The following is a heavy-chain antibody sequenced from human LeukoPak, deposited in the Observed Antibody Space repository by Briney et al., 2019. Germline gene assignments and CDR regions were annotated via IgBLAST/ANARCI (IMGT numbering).Heavy chain of an antibody. CDR1: GGSISSYY. V-gene: IGHV4-4*07. D-gene: IGHD5-12*01. Sequence: PSETLSLTCTISGGSISSYYWTWIRQPAGKGPEWIGRIQTSGSTNYNPSLKSRVTMSVDTSKNQFSLKLSSVTAADTAVYYCARAKYSGYDGVFDYWGQGTLVTVSS. CDR2: IQTSGST. CDR3: ARAKYSGYDGVFDY. J-gene: IGHJ4*02.